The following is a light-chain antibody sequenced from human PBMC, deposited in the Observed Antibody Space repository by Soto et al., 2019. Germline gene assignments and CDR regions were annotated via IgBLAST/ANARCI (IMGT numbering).Light chain of an antibody. Sequence: QSVLTQPPSASGTPGQGVTISCSGSSSNIGINTVNWYQHLPGTAPKLVIYTNNQRPSGVPDRIAGPKSGTSASLASSGLQSEDETDYYAAAWDDSLNGVVVGGGTKLTLL. J-gene: IGLJ2*01. CDR3: AAWDDSLNGVV. CDR1: SSNIGINT. CDR2: TNN. V-gene: IGLV1-44*01.